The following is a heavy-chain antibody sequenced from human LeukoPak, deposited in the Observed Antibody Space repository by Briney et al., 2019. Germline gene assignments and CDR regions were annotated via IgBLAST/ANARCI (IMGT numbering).Heavy chain of an antibody. Sequence: GGSLRLSCAASGFTFDDYAMHWVRQAPGKGLEWVSGISWNSGSIGYADSVKGRFTISRDNAKNSLYLQMNSLRAEDTALYYCAKDYPPLGYSGGQDAFDIWGQGTMVTVSS. D-gene: IGHD6-19*01. CDR2: ISWNSGSI. V-gene: IGHV3-9*01. J-gene: IGHJ3*02. CDR3: AKDYPPLGYSGGQDAFDI. CDR1: GFTFDDYA.